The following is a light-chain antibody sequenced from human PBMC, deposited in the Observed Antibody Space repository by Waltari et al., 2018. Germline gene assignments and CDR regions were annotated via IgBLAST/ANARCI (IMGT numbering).Light chain of an antibody. CDR2: AV. CDR3: SSYTSSSTLWV. CDR1: SSDVGGYNY. J-gene: IGLJ3*02. Sequence: QSALTQPASVSGSPGQSITISCTGTSSDVGGYNYVSWYQRHPGKAPKLMIYAVSNPFSGSKSGNTASLTISGLQAEDEADYYCSSYTSSSTLWVFGGGTKLTVL. V-gene: IGLV2-14*01.